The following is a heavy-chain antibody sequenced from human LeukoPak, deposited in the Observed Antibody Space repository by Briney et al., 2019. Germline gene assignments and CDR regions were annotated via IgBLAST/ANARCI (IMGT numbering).Heavy chain of an antibody. CDR3: ARDRWYY. Sequence: GGSLRLSCAASGFTFSSYSMNWVRQAPGKGLEWVSSISSSSYIYYADSVKGRFTIFRDNAKNSLYLQMNSLRAEDTAVYYCARDRWYYWGQGTLVTVSS. V-gene: IGHV3-21*01. CDR2: ISSSSYI. J-gene: IGHJ4*02. D-gene: IGHD5-24*01. CDR1: GFTFSSYS.